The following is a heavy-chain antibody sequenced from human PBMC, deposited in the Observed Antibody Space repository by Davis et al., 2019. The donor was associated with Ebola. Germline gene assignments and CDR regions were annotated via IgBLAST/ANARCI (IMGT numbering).Heavy chain of an antibody. D-gene: IGHD5-12*01. CDR3: ARGWLRSGFDY. J-gene: IGHJ4*02. CDR1: GDSVSNTAG. Sequence: PSETLSLTCAISGDSVSNTAGWNWIRQSPSRGLEWLGRTYYSSKWYSDYAVSVKSRITINPDTSKNQFSLQLNSVTPEDTAVYFCARGWLRSGFDYWGQGTLATVSS. CDR2: TYYSSKWYS. V-gene: IGHV6-1*01.